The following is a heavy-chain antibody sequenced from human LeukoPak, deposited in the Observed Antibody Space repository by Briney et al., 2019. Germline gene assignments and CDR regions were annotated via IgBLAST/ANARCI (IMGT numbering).Heavy chain of an antibody. CDR1: GYTSTGYY. V-gene: IGHV1-2*02. Sequence: ASVKVSCKASGYTSTGYYMHWVRQAPGQGLEWMGWINPNSGGTNNAQKFQGRVTMTRDTSISTAYMELSRLISDDTAVYYCARTDYYDTSGHIDYWGQGTLVTVSS. J-gene: IGHJ4*02. CDR3: ARTDYYDTSGHIDY. CDR2: INPNSGGT. D-gene: IGHD3-22*01.